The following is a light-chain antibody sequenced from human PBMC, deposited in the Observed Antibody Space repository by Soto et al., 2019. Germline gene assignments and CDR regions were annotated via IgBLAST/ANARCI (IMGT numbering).Light chain of an antibody. V-gene: IGLV2-11*01. J-gene: IGLJ3*02. CDR2: DVS. CDR3: SAWDDSLNGPV. Sequence: QSALTQPRSVSGSPGQSVTISCTGTSSDVGGYNHVSWYQQHPGKVPKFMIYDVSKRPSGVPDRFSGSKSGNTASLTISGLQAEDEADYYCSAWDDSLNGPVFGGGTKLTVL. CDR1: SSDVGGYNH.